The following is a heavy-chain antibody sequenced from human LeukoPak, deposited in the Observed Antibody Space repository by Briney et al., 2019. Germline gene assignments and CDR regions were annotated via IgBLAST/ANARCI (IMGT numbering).Heavy chain of an antibody. J-gene: IGHJ4*02. Sequence: GGSLRLSCAASGFTFSTYNMNWVRQAPGKGLVWVSYISSSGSTKYYAGSVKGRFTISRDNVKNSLFLQMNSLSDEDTAVYYCARDFLTCYFDYWGQGTLVTVSS. CDR3: ARDFLTCYFDY. D-gene: IGHD3-9*01. CDR1: GFTFSTYN. CDR2: ISSSGSTK. V-gene: IGHV3-48*02.